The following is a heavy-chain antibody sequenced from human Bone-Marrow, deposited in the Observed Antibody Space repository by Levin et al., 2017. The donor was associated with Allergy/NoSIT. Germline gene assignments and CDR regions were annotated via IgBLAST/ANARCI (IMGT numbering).Heavy chain of an antibody. D-gene: IGHD6-6*01. CDR1: GFTFSSYV. CDR3: VKTKYSSSSGDAFEI. V-gene: IGHV3-23*01. CDR2: IRDSGGST. J-gene: IGHJ3*02. Sequence: GGSLRLSCAASGFTFSSYVMSWVRQAPGKGLEWVSGIRDSGGSTYYADPVKGRFTISRDNSKNTVYLQMNSLRAEDTAVYYCVKTKYSSSSGDAFEIWGQGTMVTVSS.